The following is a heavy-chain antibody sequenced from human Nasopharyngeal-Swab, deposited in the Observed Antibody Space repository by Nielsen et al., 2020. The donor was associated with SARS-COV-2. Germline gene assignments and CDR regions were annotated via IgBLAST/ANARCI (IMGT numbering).Heavy chain of an antibody. CDR1: GFTFNIYA. V-gene: IGHV3-23*01. D-gene: IGHD3-10*01. CDR3: AKDDVVRGDAFDF. Sequence: GESLKISCAASGFTFNIYAMAWVRRAPGRGLEWVSAISASGGSTYYRNSVKGRFSISRDNSKNTLFLQMNSLTVADTALYYCAKDDVVRGDAFDFWGQGTMVTVSS. J-gene: IGHJ3*01. CDR2: ISASGGST.